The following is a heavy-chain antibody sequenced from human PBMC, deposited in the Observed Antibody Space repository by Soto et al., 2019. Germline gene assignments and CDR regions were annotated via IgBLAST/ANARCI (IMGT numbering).Heavy chain of an antibody. CDR2: ISGSADST. D-gene: IGHD2-2*03. Sequence: VGFLRFSCAACGFTFSTYAMSWVRQAPGKGVEGVSTISGSADSTYYAASVKGRCTISREKSRNTLYLQMNSLRAEDTAVYYGGRAGPGYCSSTRYLYRFDYWGQGPLETDSS. J-gene: IGHJ4*02. CDR1: GFTFSTYA. CDR3: GRAGPGYCSSTRYLYRFDY. V-gene: IGHV3-23*01.